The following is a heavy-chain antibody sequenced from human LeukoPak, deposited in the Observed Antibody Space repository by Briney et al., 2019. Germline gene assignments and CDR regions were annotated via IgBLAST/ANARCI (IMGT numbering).Heavy chain of an antibody. V-gene: IGHV7-4-1*02. D-gene: IGHD3-10*01. CDR3: ARVGAYGEDQNYYYGMDV. CDR1: GYTFTIYA. Sequence: ASVKVSCKASGYTFTIYAMNWVRQAPGQGLEWMGWINTNTGNPTYAQGFTGRFVFSLDTSVSTAYLQISSLKAEDTAVYYCARVGAYGEDQNYYYGMDVWGQGTTVTVSS. CDR2: INTNTGNP. J-gene: IGHJ6*02.